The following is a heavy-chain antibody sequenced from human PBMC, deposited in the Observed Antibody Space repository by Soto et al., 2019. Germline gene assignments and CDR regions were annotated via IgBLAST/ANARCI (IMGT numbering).Heavy chain of an antibody. V-gene: IGHV1-18*01. CDR2: ISTYNGNT. D-gene: IGHD2-8*01. CDR1: GYTFTTYG. Sequence: QVQLVQSGAEVKKPGASVKVSCKASGYTFTTYGISWVRQAPGQGLEWMGWISTYNGNTYYTQKLQGRVTMTTDTSTNTAYMELTSLKFDDTAVYYCAREYCANGVCYLPDYWGQGTLVTVSS. CDR3: AREYCANGVCYLPDY. J-gene: IGHJ4*02.